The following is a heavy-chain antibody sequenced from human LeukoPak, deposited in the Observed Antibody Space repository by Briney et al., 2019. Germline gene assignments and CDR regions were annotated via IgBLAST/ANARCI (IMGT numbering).Heavy chain of an antibody. CDR1: GFTFSSYA. CDR3: AKDDGRGFDY. CDR2: IFASGSTT. D-gene: IGHD5-24*01. J-gene: IGHJ4*02. Sequence: GGSLRLSCAASGFTFSSYAMSWVRQAPGKGLEWVSLIFASGSTTKYADSVKGRFTISRDNSKNTLYLQMNSLRAEDTAVYYCAKDDGRGFDYWGQGTLVTVSS. V-gene: IGHV3-23*03.